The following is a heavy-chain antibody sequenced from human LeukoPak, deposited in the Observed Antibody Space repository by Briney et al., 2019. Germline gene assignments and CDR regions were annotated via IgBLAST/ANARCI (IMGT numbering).Heavy chain of an antibody. D-gene: IGHD3-22*01. Sequence: PGGSLRLSCAASGFTFSSYGMHWVRQAPGKGLEWVAFIRYDGSNKYYADSVKGRFTISRDNSKNTLYLQMNSLRAEDTAVYYCARAGGRFYDSSAFDIWGQGTMVTVSS. J-gene: IGHJ3*02. V-gene: IGHV3-30*02. CDR1: GFTFSSYG. CDR2: IRYDGSNK. CDR3: ARAGGRFYDSSAFDI.